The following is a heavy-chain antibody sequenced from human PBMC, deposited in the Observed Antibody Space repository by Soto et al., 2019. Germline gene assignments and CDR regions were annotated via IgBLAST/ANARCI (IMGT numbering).Heavy chain of an antibody. V-gene: IGHV3-48*04. Sequence: GGSLRLSCAASGFTFSSYTLTWVRQAPGKGLEWISVIIGSGTTKYYVGSVTGRFTISRDNSKNSLYLQMTTLRPEDTAVYYCARDGYTSSSLDYWGQGALVTVSS. D-gene: IGHD6-6*01. CDR3: ARDGYTSSSLDY. J-gene: IGHJ4*02. CDR1: GFTFSSYT. CDR2: IIGSGTTK.